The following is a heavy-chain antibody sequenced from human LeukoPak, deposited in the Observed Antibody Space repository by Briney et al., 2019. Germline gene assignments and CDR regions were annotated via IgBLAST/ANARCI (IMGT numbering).Heavy chain of an antibody. D-gene: IGHD3-10*01. Sequence: PSETLSLTCAVYGGSFSGYYWSWIRQPPGKGLEWIGEINHSGSTNYNPSLKSRATISVDTSKNQFSLKLSSVTAADTAVYYCARGLPLYYYGSGSYYKPFFDYWGQGTLVTVSS. CDR2: INHSGST. CDR1: GGSFSGYY. J-gene: IGHJ4*02. CDR3: ARGLPLYYYGSGSYYKPFFDY. V-gene: IGHV4-34*01.